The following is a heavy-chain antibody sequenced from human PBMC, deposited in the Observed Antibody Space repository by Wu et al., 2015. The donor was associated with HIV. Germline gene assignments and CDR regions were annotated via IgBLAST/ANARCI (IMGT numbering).Heavy chain of an antibody. CDR1: RDTFKRFA. J-gene: IGHJ5*02. CDR2: ITPVLGST. V-gene: IGHV1-69*11. Sequence: VQLVQSGAEIKKPGSSVKVSCKASRDTFKRFAITWVRQAPGQGLECMGKITPVLGSTVYTQKFQDRVTITADESTSTSYMELSSLTSEDTAVYYCAREVGAMLANWFDPWGQGTQVIVSS. CDR3: AREVGAMLANWFDP. D-gene: IGHD3-10*01.